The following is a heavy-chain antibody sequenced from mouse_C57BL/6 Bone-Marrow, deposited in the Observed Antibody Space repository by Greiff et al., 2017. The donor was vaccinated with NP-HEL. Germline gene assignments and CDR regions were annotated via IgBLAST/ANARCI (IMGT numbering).Heavy chain of an antibody. CDR2: ISNGGGST. CDR3: ARESSGYAMDY. J-gene: IGHJ4*01. Sequence: EVMLVESGGGLVQPGGSLKLSCAASGFTFSDYYMYWVRQTPEKRLEWVAYISNGGGSTYYPDTVKGRCTISRDNAKNTLYLQMSRLKSEDTAMYYCARESSGYAMDYWGQGTSVTVSS. CDR1: GFTFSDYY. D-gene: IGHD3-2*02. V-gene: IGHV5-12*01.